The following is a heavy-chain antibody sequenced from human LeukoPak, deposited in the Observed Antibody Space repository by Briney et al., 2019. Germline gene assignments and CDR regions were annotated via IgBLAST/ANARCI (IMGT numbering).Heavy chain of an antibody. J-gene: IGHJ5*02. CDR2: INGRGDNT. Sequence: GGSLRLSCAASGFTFDDYAMHWVRHAPGKGREGGSAINGRGDNTYYADFVKGRFTISRDDSKSTVYLQMNSLRTEDTAVYYCAKDRVSPGFNWFDPWGQGTLVTVSS. CDR1: GFTFDDYA. V-gene: IGHV3-23*01. CDR3: AKDRVSPGFNWFDP. D-gene: IGHD2/OR15-2a*01.